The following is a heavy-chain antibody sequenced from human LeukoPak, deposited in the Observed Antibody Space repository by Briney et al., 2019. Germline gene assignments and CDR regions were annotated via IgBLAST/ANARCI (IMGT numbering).Heavy chain of an antibody. CDR2: ISNSGSTI. D-gene: IGHD6-19*01. V-gene: IGHV3-48*03. CDR3: ARNAWGAVETAGDY. Sequence: PGGSLRLSCAASGFTFSSYEMNWVRQAPGKGLEWVSYISNSGSTIYYADSVKGRFTISRDNAKNSLYLQMNSLRAEDTAVYYCARNAWGAVETAGDYWGQGTLVTVSS. J-gene: IGHJ4*02. CDR1: GFTFSSYE.